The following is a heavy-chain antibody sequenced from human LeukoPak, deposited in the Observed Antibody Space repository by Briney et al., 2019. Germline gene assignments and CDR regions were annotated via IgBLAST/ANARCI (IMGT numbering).Heavy chain of an antibody. D-gene: IGHD3-22*01. J-gene: IGHJ3*02. CDR1: GLTLSSYG. CDR3: AKDSSGYFYADAFDI. CDR2: ISYDGGNK. Sequence: GGSLRLSCGASGLTLSSYGMHWVRQAPGKGLEWVAVISYDGGNKYYADSVKGRFTISRDNSKNTLYLQMNSLRAEDTAVYYCAKDSSGYFYADAFDIWGQGTMVTVSS. V-gene: IGHV3-30*18.